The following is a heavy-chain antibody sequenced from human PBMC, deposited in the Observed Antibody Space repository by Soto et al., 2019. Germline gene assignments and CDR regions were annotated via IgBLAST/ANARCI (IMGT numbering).Heavy chain of an antibody. CDR1: GYTLTELS. J-gene: IGHJ6*02. Sequence: ASVKVSCKVSGYTLTELSMHWVRQAPGKGLEWMGGFDPEDGETIYAQKIQGRVNMTEDTSTDTAYMELSSLRSEDTAVYYCATGLWATGGMDVWGQGTTVTVSS. V-gene: IGHV1-24*01. CDR2: FDPEDGET. D-gene: IGHD5-18*01. CDR3: ATGLWATGGMDV.